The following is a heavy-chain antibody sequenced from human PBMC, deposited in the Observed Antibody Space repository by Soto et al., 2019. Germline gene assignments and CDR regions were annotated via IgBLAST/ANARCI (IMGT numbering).Heavy chain of an antibody. CDR1: GFTFSSYA. D-gene: IGHD3-22*01. CDR3: AGFDSSGYYYEAGAFDF. CDR2: ISYDGSNK. Sequence: LRLSCAASGFTFSSYAMHWVRQAPGKGLEWVAVISYDGSNKYYADSVKGRFTISRDNSKNTLYLQMNSLRAEDTAVYYCAGFDSSGYYYEAGAFDFWGQGTMVTVSS. V-gene: IGHV3-30-3*01. J-gene: IGHJ3*01.